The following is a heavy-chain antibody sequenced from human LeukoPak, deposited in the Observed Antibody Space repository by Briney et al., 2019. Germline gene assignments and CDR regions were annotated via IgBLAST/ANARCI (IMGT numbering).Heavy chain of an antibody. V-gene: IGHV4-34*01. J-gene: IGHJ4*02. CDR3: ARGVSWYY. CDR1: GGSFSGYY. CDR2: INHSGST. Sequence: SETLSLTCAVYGGSFSGYYWSWIRQPPGKGLEWIGEINHSGSTNYNPSLKSRVTISVDTSKNQFSLKPSSVTAADTAVYYCARGVSWYYWGQGTLVTVSS. D-gene: IGHD6-13*01.